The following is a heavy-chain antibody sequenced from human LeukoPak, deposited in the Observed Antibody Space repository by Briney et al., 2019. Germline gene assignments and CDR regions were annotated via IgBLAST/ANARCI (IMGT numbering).Heavy chain of an antibody. CDR2: ISGTGANT. Sequence: GGSLRLSCGASGFTFNNCAIGWVRQAPVKGLEWVSVISGTGANTFYADSVKGRFTISRDNSKNTLYLQMNSLRAEDTAVYYCAKTGYSSRWTYYFDYWGQGTLVTVSS. CDR3: AKTGYSSRWTYYFDY. CDR1: GFTFNNCA. V-gene: IGHV3-23*01. J-gene: IGHJ4*02. D-gene: IGHD6-13*01.